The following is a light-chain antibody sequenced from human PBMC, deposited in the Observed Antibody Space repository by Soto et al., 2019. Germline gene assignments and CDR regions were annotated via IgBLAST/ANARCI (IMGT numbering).Light chain of an antibody. J-gene: IGKJ3*01. Sequence: DIQMTQSPSSLSASVGDRVTITCRASQSISSYLNWYQQKPGKAPNFLIYAASNLQSGVPSRFSGSGSGTEFTLTISSLQPEDFATYYCQQSYSTLAFGPGTTVDIK. V-gene: IGKV1-39*01. CDR3: QQSYSTLA. CDR1: QSISSY. CDR2: AAS.